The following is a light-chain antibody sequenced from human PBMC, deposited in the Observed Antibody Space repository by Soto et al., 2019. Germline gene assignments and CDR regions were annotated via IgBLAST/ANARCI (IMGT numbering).Light chain of an antibody. CDR3: QQYDLALN. Sequence: EIVLTQSPGILSLSPGERATLSYRASQKISNKYLAWYQQKPGQAPRLLIFVASTRATGIPDRFVGRGSGTDFTLTISRLEPEDFAVYYCQQYDLALNFGPGTKVEIK. CDR2: VAS. J-gene: IGKJ3*01. CDR1: QKISNKY. V-gene: IGKV3-20*01.